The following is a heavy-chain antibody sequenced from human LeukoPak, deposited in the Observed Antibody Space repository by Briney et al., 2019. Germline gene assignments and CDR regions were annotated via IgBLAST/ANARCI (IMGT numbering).Heavy chain of an antibody. J-gene: IGHJ3*02. CDR2: ISTSSSTI. CDR3: ARDLSSRGYTYGTPAFAFDI. CDR1: GFTFSSYS. D-gene: IGHD5-18*01. Sequence: QSGGSLRLSCAASGFTFSSYSMNWVRQAPGKGLEWVSYISTSSSTIYYADSVKGRFTISRDNAKNSLYLQMNSLRAEDTAVYYCARDLSSRGYTYGTPAFAFDIWGQGTMVTVSS. V-gene: IGHV3-48*01.